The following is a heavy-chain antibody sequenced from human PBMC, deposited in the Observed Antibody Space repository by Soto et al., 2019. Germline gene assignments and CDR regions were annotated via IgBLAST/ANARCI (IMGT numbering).Heavy chain of an antibody. J-gene: IGHJ4*02. D-gene: IGHD6-19*01. V-gene: IGHV4-59*01. CDR1: GGSISSYY. Sequence: SETLSLTCTVSGGSISSYYWSWIRQPPGKGLEWIGYIYYSGSTNYNPALKSRVTISVDTSKNQFSLKLSSVTAADTAVYYCARGSSGWYLFDYWGQGTLVTVSS. CDR2: IYYSGST. CDR3: ARGSSGWYLFDY.